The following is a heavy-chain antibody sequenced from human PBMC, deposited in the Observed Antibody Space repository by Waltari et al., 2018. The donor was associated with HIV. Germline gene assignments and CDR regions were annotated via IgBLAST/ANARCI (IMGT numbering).Heavy chain of an antibody. CDR2: IYYSGST. Sequence: QLQLQESGPGLVKPSETLSLTCTVSGGSISSSGYYWGWIRQPPGKGLEWIGTIYYSGSTYYNPSLKGRVTISADTSKNQFSRRLSSVTAADTAVDYCARGASIGGWVRNDYWGQGTLVTVSS. CDR3: ARGASIGGWVRNDY. D-gene: IGHD1-26*01. V-gene: IGHV4-39*07. J-gene: IGHJ4*02. CDR1: GGSISSSGYY.